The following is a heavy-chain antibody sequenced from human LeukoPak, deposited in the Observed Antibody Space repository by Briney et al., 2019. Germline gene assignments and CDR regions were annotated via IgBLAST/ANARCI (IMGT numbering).Heavy chain of an antibody. J-gene: IGHJ4*02. CDR2: IYYSGSA. D-gene: IGHD3-10*01. Sequence: PSETLSLTCTVSGGSISSSSYYWGWIRQPPGRGLEWIGSIYYSGSAYYNPSLKSRVTISVDTSKDQFSLKLSSVTAADTAVYYCATFYGPGNYYGSQTGSAADYWGQGTLVTVSS. CDR1: GGSISSSSYY. V-gene: IGHV4-39*01. CDR3: ATFYGPGNYYGSQTGSAADY.